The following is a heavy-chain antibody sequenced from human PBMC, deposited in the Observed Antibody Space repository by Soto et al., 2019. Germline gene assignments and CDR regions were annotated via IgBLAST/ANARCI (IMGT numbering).Heavy chain of an antibody. CDR2: IYYSGST. CDR3: ARGEYCSSTSCYVGWFDP. D-gene: IGHD2-2*01. J-gene: IGHJ5*02. CDR1: GGSISSGGYY. Sequence: QVQLQESGPGLVKPSQTLSLTCTVSGGSISSGGYYWSWIRQHPGKGLEWIGYIYYSGSTYYNPSLQSRVTISVDTSKNQFSLKLSSVTAADTAVYYCARGEYCSSTSCYVGWFDPWGQGTLVTVSS. V-gene: IGHV4-31*03.